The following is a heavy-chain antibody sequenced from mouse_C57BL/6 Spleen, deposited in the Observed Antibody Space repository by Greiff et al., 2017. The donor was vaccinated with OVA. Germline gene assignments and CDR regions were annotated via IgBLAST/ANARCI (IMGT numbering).Heavy chain of an antibody. CDR3: ARRGLSYGSSYGYFDV. CDR2: IYPGSGST. Sequence: QVQPQQPGAELVKPGASVKMSCKASGYTFTSYWITWVKQRPGQGLEWIGDIYPGSGSTNYNEKFKSKATLTVDTSSSTAYMQLSSLTSEDSAVYYCARRGLSYGSSYGYFDVWGTGTTVTVSS. D-gene: IGHD1-1*01. V-gene: IGHV1-55*01. CDR1: GYTFTSYW. J-gene: IGHJ1*03.